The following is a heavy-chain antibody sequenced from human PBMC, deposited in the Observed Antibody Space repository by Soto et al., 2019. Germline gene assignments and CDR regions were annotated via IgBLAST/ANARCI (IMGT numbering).Heavy chain of an antibody. CDR1: GYSFTSYW. CDR3: ARQQRYSSSWYPEDYYYYYRDV. CDR2: IYPGDSDT. D-gene: IGHD6-13*01. Sequence: GESLKISCKGSGYSFTSYWISWVRQMPGKGLEWMGIIYPGDSDTRYSPSFQGQVTISADKSISTAYLQWSSLKASDTAMYYCARQQRYSSSWYPEDYYYYYRDVGGKGTRVTVSS. V-gene: IGHV5-51*01. J-gene: IGHJ6*03.